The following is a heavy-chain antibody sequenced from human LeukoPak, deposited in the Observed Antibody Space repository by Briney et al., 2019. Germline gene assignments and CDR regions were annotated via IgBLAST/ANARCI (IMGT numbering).Heavy chain of an antibody. CDR2: ISHSGST. Sequence: SETLSLTCAVYGGSFSGRYWSWIRQPPGKGLEWIGQISHSGSTTYNPSLKSRVTISLDTSKNQFSLKLSSVTAADTAVYYCARHGGYYFDYWGQGPLVTVSS. CDR3: ARHGGYYFDY. CDR1: GGSFSGRY. J-gene: IGHJ4*02. D-gene: IGHD3-16*01. V-gene: IGHV4-34*01.